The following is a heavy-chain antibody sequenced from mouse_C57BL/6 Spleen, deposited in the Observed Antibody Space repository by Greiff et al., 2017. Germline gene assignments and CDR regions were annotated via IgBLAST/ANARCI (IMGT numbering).Heavy chain of an antibody. Sequence: EVMLVESGGDLVKPGGSLKLSCAASGFTFSSYGMSWVRQTPDKRLEWVATISSGGSYTYYPDSVKGRFTISSDNAKNTLYLQMSSLKSEDTAIYYGARQVYYGSSPFADWGQGTLVTVSA. CDR1: GFTFSSYG. D-gene: IGHD1-1*01. V-gene: IGHV5-6*01. CDR2: ISSGGSYT. J-gene: IGHJ3*01. CDR3: ARQVYYGSSPFAD.